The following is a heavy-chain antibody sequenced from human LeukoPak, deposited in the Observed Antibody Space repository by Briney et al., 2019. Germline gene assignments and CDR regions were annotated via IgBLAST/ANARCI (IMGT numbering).Heavy chain of an antibody. Sequence: GGSLRLSCAASGFTFSSYAMSWVRQAPGKGLEWVSAISGSGGSTYYADSVKGRFTISRDNSKNTLYLQMNSLRAEDTAVYYCATSPYYYDSSGSGQDYFDYWGQGTLVTVSS. CDR3: ATSPYYYDSSGSGQDYFDY. J-gene: IGHJ4*02. CDR1: GFTFSSYA. V-gene: IGHV3-23*01. CDR2: ISGSGGST. D-gene: IGHD3-22*01.